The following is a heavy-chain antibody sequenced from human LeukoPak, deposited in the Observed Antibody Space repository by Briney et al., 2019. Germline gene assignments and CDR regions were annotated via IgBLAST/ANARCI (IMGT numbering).Heavy chain of an antibody. D-gene: IGHD2-21*02. CDR1: GYIFTGYY. Sequence: ASVKVSCKASGYIFTGYYIQWVRQAPGQGLEWMGWINPHSGGTNYAQEFQGRVTMTRDTSISTAYMELSSLRPDDTAVYSCARGVTARGFYYYMDIWGNGTTVTISS. V-gene: IGHV1-2*02. CDR3: ARGVTARGFYYYMDI. J-gene: IGHJ6*03. CDR2: INPHSGGT.